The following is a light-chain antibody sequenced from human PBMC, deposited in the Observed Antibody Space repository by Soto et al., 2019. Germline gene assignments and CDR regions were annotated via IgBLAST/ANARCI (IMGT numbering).Light chain of an antibody. CDR1: QSISNW. CDR2: YAS. V-gene: IGKV1-5*01. CDR3: QQYNRSPWT. Sequence: DIQMTQSPSTLSASVGDRVTITCRASQSISNWLAWYQQKPGKAPKLLIYYASSLASGVPTRFSVSGSGTEYTLAISSLQPVDFATYYCQQYNRSPWTFGPGTKVEIK. J-gene: IGKJ1*01.